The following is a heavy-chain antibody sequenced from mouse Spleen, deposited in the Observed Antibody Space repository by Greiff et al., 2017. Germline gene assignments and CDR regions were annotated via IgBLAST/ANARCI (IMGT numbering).Heavy chain of an antibody. CDR1: GFTFSSYY. CDR2: ISSGGGST. Sequence: EVQVVESGGGLVKPGGSLKLSCAASGFTFSSYYMSWVRQTPEKRLEWVATISSGGGSTYYPDSVKGRFTISRDNAKNTLYLQMSSLNSEDTAVYYCARADYGNYGYFDVWGAGTTVTVSS. D-gene: IGHD2-1*01. J-gene: IGHJ1*01. CDR3: ARADYGNYGYFDV. V-gene: IGHV5-12-1*01.